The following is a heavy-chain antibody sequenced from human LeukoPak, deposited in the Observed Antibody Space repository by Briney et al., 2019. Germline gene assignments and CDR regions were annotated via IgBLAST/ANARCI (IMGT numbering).Heavy chain of an antibody. Sequence: GGSLRLSCAASGFTFSSYNMNWVRQAPGKGLEWVAFIRYDGSNKYYADSVKGRFTISRDNSKNTLYLQMNSLRAEDTAVYYCARDPYSDYDYMDVWGKGTTVTVSS. CDR1: GFTFSSYN. D-gene: IGHD4-11*01. CDR3: ARDPYSDYDYMDV. CDR2: IRYDGSNK. V-gene: IGHV3-30*02. J-gene: IGHJ6*03.